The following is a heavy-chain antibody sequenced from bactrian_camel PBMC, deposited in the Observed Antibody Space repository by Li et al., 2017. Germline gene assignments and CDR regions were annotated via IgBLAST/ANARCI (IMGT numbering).Heavy chain of an antibody. CDR3: AIGETVRHCNPSGLGSGVKY. Sequence: VQLVESGGGLVQPGGSLRLSCAASGFPFTSYGMLWVRQAPGKGLEWVSGITSGGGVSLYYADSVKGRFTVSQSHAKNTLYLQMNSLKPEDTGIYYCAIGETVRHCNPSGLGSGVKYWGQGTQVTVS. V-gene: IGHV3S40*01. CDR2: ITSGGGVSL. D-gene: IGHD5*01. CDR1: GFPFTSYG. J-gene: IGHJ4*01.